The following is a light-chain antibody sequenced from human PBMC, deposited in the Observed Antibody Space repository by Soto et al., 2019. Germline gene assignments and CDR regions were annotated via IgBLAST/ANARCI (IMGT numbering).Light chain of an antibody. CDR1: SSNIGINT. Sequence: QSVLTQPPSASATPGQSVAISCFGRSSNIGINTVNWYRQLPGTAPKLIIHTDNQRPSGVPDRFSGSKSGTSASLAISALQSEDEADYYCAVWDDSLDGVVFGGGTKVTVL. V-gene: IGLV1-44*01. CDR3: AVWDDSLDGVV. J-gene: IGLJ3*02. CDR2: TDN.